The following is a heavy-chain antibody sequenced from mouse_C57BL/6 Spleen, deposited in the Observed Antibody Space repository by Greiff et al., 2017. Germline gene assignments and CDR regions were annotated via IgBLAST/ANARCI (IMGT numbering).Heavy chain of an antibody. Sequence: DVKLEESGGGLVKPGASLKLSCAASGFTFSSYAMSWVRQTPEKRLEWVATISAGGSYTYYPDNIKGRVTMSRDNAKNNRYLQMGHLKSEDTAMYYCASNDLAYWGQGTMVTVSA. CDR3: ASNDLAY. V-gene: IGHV5-4*03. J-gene: IGHJ3*01. CDR1: GFTFSSYA. CDR2: ISAGGSYT.